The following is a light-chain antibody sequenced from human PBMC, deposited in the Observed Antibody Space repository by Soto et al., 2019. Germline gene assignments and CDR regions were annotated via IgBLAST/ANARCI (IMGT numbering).Light chain of an antibody. Sequence: QSVLTQAPSASGTPGQTVVISCSGSSSNIGTNTENWYQQVPGSAPRFLISGFHLRPSVVPDRFSTSKSGTSASLTIHGLQSGDEATYYCSAWDDRVRGVVFGGGTKLTVL. CDR1: SSNIGTNT. CDR3: SAWDDRVRGVV. J-gene: IGLJ2*01. V-gene: IGLV1-44*01. CDR2: GFH.